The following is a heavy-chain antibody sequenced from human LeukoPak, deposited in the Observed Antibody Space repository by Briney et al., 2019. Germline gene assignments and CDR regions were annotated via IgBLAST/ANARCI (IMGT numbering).Heavy chain of an antibody. Sequence: GASVKVSCKASGGTFSSYAISWVRQAPGQGLEWMGGIIPIFGTANYAQKFQGRVTITADESTSTAYMELSSLRSEDTAVYYCASPNLNTIFGRAGPHYYGMDVWGQGTTVTVSS. CDR2: IIPIFGTA. D-gene: IGHD3-3*01. CDR1: GGTFSSYA. V-gene: IGHV1-69*13. J-gene: IGHJ6*02. CDR3: ASPNLNTIFGRAGPHYYGMDV.